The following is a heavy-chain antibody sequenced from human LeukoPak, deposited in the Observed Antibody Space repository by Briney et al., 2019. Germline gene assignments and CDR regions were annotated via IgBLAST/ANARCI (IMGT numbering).Heavy chain of an antibody. J-gene: IGHJ5*02. CDR3: ARSLIGKVLVAATHWFDP. CDR2: INPNSGGT. D-gene: IGHD2-15*01. Sequence: ASVKVSCKASGYTFTGYYMHWVRQAPGQGLEWMGRINPNSGGTNYAQKFQGRVTMTRETSLSTAYMELSRLRSDDTAVYYCARSLIGKVLVAATHWFDPWGQGTLVTVSS. V-gene: IGHV1-2*06. CDR1: GYTFTGYY.